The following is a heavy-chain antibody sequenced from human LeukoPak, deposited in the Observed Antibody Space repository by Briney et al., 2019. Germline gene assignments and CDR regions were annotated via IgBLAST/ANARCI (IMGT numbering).Heavy chain of an antibody. CDR1: GFTFSSYA. D-gene: IGHD3-3*01. Sequence: GGSLRLSCAASGFTFSSYAMSWVRQAPGKGLEWVSAISGSGGSTYYADSVKGRFTISRDNSKNTLYLQMYSLRAEDTAVYYCAKGQRRVLRFLEWLSDAFDIWGQGTMVTVSS. CDR3: AKGQRRVLRFLEWLSDAFDI. CDR2: ISGSGGST. V-gene: IGHV3-23*01. J-gene: IGHJ3*02.